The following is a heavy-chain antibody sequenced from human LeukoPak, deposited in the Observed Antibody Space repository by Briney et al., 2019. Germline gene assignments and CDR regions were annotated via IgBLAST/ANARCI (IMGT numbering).Heavy chain of an antibody. CDR3: ARSRYSSGRGAFEY. D-gene: IGHD6-19*01. V-gene: IGHV3-23*01. J-gene: IGHJ4*02. CDR2: ITGSDLST. Sequence: GGSLRLSCAASGFTLSSYGMSWVRQAPGKGLEWVSAITGSDLSTYYADSVKGRFTISRDNSKNTLYLQMNSLRAEDTAVYYCARSRYSSGRGAFEYWGQGTLVTVSS. CDR1: GFTLSSYG.